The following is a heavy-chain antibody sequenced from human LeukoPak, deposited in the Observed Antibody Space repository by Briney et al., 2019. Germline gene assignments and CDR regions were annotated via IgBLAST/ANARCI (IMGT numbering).Heavy chain of an antibody. CDR1: GGTFSSYA. J-gene: IGHJ6*02. V-gene: IGHV1-69*13. CDR3: ARVPSYCSSTSCYYYYYYGMDV. Sequence: SVKVSCKASGGTFSSYAISWVRQAPGQGLEWMGGIIPTFGTANYAQKFQGRVTITADESTSTAYMELSSLRSEDTAVYYCARVPSYCSSTSCYYYYYYGMDVWGQGTTVTVSS. CDR2: IIPTFGTA. D-gene: IGHD2-2*01.